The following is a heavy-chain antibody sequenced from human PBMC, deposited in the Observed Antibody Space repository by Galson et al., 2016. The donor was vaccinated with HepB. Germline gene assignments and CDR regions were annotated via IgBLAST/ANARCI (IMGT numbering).Heavy chain of an antibody. V-gene: IGHV4-31*03. D-gene: IGHD2-15*01. CDR1: GGAIDSAYH. J-gene: IGHJ5*02. CDR3: ARGTNCSGGRCFWFDP. CDR2: IYYSGST. Sequence: TLSLTCSVSGGAIDSAYHWGWIRQHPAKGLEWIGYIYYSGSTYYNSSLKTRVLISVDTSKNQFSLMLSSATAADTAVYYCARGTNCSGGRCFWFDPWGQGTLVTVSS.